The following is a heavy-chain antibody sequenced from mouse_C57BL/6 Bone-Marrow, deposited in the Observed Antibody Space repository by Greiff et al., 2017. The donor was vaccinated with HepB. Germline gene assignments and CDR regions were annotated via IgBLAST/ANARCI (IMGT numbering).Heavy chain of an antibody. V-gene: IGHV6-6*01. D-gene: IGHD1-1*01. CDR2: IRNKANNHAT. J-gene: IGHJ1*03. CDR1: GFTFSDAW. CDR3: TDYYGSSYHWYFDV. Sequence: EVQGVESGGGLVQPGGSMKLSCAASGFTFSDAWMDWVRQSPEKGLEWVAEIRNKANNHATYYAESVKGRFTISRDDSKSSVDLQMNSVGAEDTGIYYCTDYYGSSYHWYFDVWGTGTTVTVSS.